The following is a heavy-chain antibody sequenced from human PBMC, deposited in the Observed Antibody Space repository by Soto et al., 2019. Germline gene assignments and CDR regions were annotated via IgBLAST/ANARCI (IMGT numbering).Heavy chain of an antibody. D-gene: IGHD3-3*01. J-gene: IGHJ3*02. CDR3: ARSRIRLLEWLSEGDAFDI. CDR1: GGAFSSYA. V-gene: IGHV1-69*01. CDR2: IIPIFGTA. Sequence: SVKVPCQASGGAFSSYAISWARHAPGQGLEWMGGIIPIFGTANYAQKFQGRVTITADESTSTAYMELSSLRSEDTVVYYCARSRIRLLEWLSEGDAFDIWGQGTMVTVSS.